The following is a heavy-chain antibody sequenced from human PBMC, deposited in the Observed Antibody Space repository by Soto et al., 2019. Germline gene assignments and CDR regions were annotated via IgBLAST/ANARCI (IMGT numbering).Heavy chain of an antibody. J-gene: IGHJ6*02. CDR3: ARVSWREKYGMDV. CDR1: GFTFSDSY. Sequence: GGSLRLSCAASGFTFSDSYMSWIRQAPGKGLEWISYITFSGNTVYYADSLKGRFTISRDNAKNSLYLQMNRLRAEDTAVYYCARVSWREKYGMDVWGQGTTVTVSS. CDR2: ITFSGNTV. V-gene: IGHV3-11*04.